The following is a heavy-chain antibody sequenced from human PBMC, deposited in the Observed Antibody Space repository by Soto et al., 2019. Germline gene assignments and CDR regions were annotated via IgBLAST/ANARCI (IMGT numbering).Heavy chain of an antibody. D-gene: IGHD1-7*01. CDR2: IIPIFGTA. Sequence: GASVKVSCKASGGTFSSYAISWVRQAPGQGLEWMGGIIPIFGTANYAQKFQGRVTITADESTSTAYMELSSLRSDDTAVYYCAADNWNYSGLNDAFDIWGQGTMVTVSS. CDR1: GGTFSSYA. V-gene: IGHV1-69*13. CDR3: AADNWNYSGLNDAFDI. J-gene: IGHJ3*02.